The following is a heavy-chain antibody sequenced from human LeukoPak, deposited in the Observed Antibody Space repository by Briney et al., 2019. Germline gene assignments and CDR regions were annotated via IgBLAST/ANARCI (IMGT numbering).Heavy chain of an antibody. CDR3: ARVKRGGSYGSMGYYGMDV. V-gene: IGHV4-59*01. CDR1: GGSISSYY. J-gene: IGHJ6*02. CDR2: IYYSGST. D-gene: IGHD5-18*01. Sequence: SETLSLTCTVSGGSISSYYWSWIRQPPGKGLEWIGYIYYSGSTNYNPSLKSRVTISVDTSKNQFSLKLSSVTAADTAVYYCARVKRGGSYGSMGYYGMDVWGQGTTVTVS.